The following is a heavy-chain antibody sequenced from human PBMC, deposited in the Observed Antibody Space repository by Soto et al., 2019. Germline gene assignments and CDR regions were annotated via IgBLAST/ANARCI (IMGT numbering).Heavy chain of an antibody. D-gene: IGHD2-2*01. CDR1: GFTFSDYY. CDR2: ISSSSSYT. CDR3: ARGGVDIVVVPAAISGWFDP. Sequence: GGSLRLSCAASGFTFSDYYMSWIRQAPGKGLEWVSYISSSSSYTNYADSVKGRFTISRDNAKNSLYLQMNSLRAEDTAVYYCARGGVDIVVVPAAISGWFDPWGQGTLVTVSS. J-gene: IGHJ5*02. V-gene: IGHV3-11*05.